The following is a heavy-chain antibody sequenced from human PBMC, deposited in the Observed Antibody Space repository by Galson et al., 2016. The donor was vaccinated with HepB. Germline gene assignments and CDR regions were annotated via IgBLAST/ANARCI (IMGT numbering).Heavy chain of an antibody. CDR1: GFTFVNYG. J-gene: IGHJ4*02. D-gene: IGHD3-22*01. Sequence: SLRLSCAASGFTFVNYGFHWVRQAPGKGLEWVAVTSYGGSDHRYADYVKGRFAISRNSSKNTLYLQMDSLRAEETAVYYCARGRYEYVTSDFPDFDYWGQGALVTVSS. CDR2: TSYGGSDH. V-gene: IGHV3-30*03. CDR3: ARGRYEYVTSDFPDFDY.